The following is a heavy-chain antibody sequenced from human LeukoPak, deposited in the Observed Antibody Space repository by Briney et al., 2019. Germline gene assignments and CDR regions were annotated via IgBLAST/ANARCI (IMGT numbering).Heavy chain of an antibody. CDR1: GGSFSGYY. CDR2: INHSGST. Sequence: PSETLSLTCAVYGGSFSGYYWSWIRQPPGKGLEWIGEINHSGSTNYSPSLKSRVTISVDTSKNQFSLKLSSVTAADTAVYYCARTTEAHSWRTRYYDYYMDVWGKGTTVTVSS. CDR3: ARTTEAHSWRTRYYDYYMDV. J-gene: IGHJ6*03. V-gene: IGHV4-34*01. D-gene: IGHD6-13*01.